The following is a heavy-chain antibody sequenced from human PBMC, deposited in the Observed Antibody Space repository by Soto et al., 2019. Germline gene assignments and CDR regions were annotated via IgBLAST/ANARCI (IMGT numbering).Heavy chain of an antibody. Sequence: ASVKVSCKASGYTFTSYGISWVRQAPGQGLEWMGWISAYNGNTNYAQKLQGRVTMTTDTSTSTAYMELRSLRSDDTAVYYCARERSGYYTNYYYYGMDVWGQGTTVTVSS. J-gene: IGHJ6*02. V-gene: IGHV1-18*01. CDR3: ARERSGYYTNYYYYGMDV. CDR2: ISAYNGNT. CDR1: GYTFTSYG. D-gene: IGHD3-22*01.